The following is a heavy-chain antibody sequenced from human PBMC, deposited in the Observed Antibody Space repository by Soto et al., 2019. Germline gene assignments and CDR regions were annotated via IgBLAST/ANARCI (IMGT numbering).Heavy chain of an antibody. V-gene: IGHV1-69*13. D-gene: IGHD5-12*01. Sequence: SVKVSCKASVGTLSSYAISWVRQAPGQGLEWMGGIIPIFGTANYAQKFQGRVTITADESTSTAYMELSSLRSEDTAVYYCASSYEDYYYGMDAWGQGTTVTVSS. CDR3: ASSYEDYYYGMDA. CDR1: VGTLSSYA. CDR2: IIPIFGTA. J-gene: IGHJ6*01.